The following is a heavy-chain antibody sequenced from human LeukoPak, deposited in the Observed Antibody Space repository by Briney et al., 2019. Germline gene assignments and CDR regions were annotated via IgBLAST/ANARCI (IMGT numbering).Heavy chain of an antibody. Sequence: SETLSLTCTVPGGSISGYYWSWIRQPPGKGLEWIRYIFYSGSTNYNPSLKSRVTISVDTSKNQFSLKLSSMTAADTAVYYCARHGVERALVDQRFDSWSQGSLVTVSS. J-gene: IGHJ4*02. D-gene: IGHD5-18*01. CDR2: IFYSGST. CDR1: GGSISGYY. V-gene: IGHV4-59*08. CDR3: ARHGVERALVDQRFDS.